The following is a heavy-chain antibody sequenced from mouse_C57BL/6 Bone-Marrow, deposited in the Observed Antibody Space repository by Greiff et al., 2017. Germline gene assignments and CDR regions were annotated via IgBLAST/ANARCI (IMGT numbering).Heavy chain of an antibody. CDR1: GFTFSDYG. J-gene: IGHJ4*01. V-gene: IGHV5-17*01. CDR2: ISSGSSTI. D-gene: IGHD1-1*01. Sequence: LGESVRVFFPPFFSLKLSCAASGFTFSDYGMHWVRQAPEKGLEWVAYISSGSSTIYYADTVKGRFTISRDNAKNTLFLQMTSLRSEDTAMYYCARLNYYGSSSYYYAMDYWGQGTSVTVSS. CDR3: ARLNYYGSSSYYYAMDY.